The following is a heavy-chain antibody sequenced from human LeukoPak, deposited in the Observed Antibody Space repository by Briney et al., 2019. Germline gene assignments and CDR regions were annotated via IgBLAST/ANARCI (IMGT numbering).Heavy chain of an antibody. CDR1: GGSFSGYY. Sequence: SETLSLTCAVYGGSFSGYYWSWIRQPPGKGLEWIGEINHSGSANYNPSLKSRVTISVDTSKNQFSLKLSSVTAADTAVYYCARRSYGLDYWGQGTLVTVSS. V-gene: IGHV4-34*01. D-gene: IGHD5-18*01. CDR3: ARRSYGLDY. CDR2: INHSGSA. J-gene: IGHJ4*02.